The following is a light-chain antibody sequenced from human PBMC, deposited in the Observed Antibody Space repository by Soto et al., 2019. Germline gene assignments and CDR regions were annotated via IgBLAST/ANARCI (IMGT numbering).Light chain of an antibody. Sequence: EIVLTQSPGTLSLSPGERATLSCRASTSSYLAWYQQKPGQAPRPLIYGASSRATGIPDRFSGSGSGTDFTLTISRLEPEDFAVYYCQQYGSSPLTFGGGTKVDIK. CDR1: TSSY. CDR2: GAS. J-gene: IGKJ4*01. CDR3: QQYGSSPLT. V-gene: IGKV3-20*01.